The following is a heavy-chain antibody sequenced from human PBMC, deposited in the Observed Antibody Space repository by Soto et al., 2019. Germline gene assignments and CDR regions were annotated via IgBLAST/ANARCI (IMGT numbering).Heavy chain of an antibody. Sequence: SETLSLTCTVSGGSISSGGYYWSWIRQHPGKGLEWIGYSYYSGSTYYNPSLKSRVTISVDTSKNQFSLKLSSVTAADTAVYYCARDSDIAARRYYYYGMDVWGQGTTVTVSS. D-gene: IGHD6-6*01. CDR2: SYYSGST. CDR3: ARDSDIAARRYYYYGMDV. CDR1: GGSISSGGYY. V-gene: IGHV4-31*03. J-gene: IGHJ6*02.